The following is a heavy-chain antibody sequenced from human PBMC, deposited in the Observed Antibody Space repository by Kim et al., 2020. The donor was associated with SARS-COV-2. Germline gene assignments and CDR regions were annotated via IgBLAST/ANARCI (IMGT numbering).Heavy chain of an antibody. D-gene: IGHD1-26*01. J-gene: IGHJ4*02. CDR3: ARGPDRWELND. Sequence: SETLSLTCAVYGGSFSGYYWSWIRQPPGKGLEWIGEINHSGSTNYNPSLKSRVTISVDTSKNQFSLKLSSVTAADTAVYYCARGPDRWELNDWGQGTLVTVSS. V-gene: IGHV4-34*01. CDR2: INHSGST. CDR1: GGSFSGYY.